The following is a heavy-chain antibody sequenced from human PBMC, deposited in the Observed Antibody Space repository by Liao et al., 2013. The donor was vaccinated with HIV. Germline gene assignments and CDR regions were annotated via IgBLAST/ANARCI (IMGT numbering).Heavy chain of an antibody. CDR1: GGSINNHY. CDR3: ARVGEDPVSRDMINAFDI. J-gene: IGHJ3*02. D-gene: IGHD3-22*01. V-gene: IGHV4-4*07. Sequence: QMQLQESGPGLVKPSETLSLTCAVSGGSINNHYWNWIRQPAGRGLEWIGRIYASGNTNYSPSLKSRVTLSVDTSKNQFSLKLTAVTAADTAFYYCARVGEDPVSRDMINAFDIWGPGTLVTVSS. CDR2: IYASGNT.